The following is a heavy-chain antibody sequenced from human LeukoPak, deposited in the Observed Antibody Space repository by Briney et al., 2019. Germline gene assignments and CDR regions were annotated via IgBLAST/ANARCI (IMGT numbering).Heavy chain of an antibody. J-gene: IGHJ6*02. V-gene: IGHV1-8*01. Sequence: ASVKVSCKASGYTFTSYDINWVRQATGQGLEWMGWMNPNSGNTGYAQKFQGRVTMTRNTSISTAYMELSSLRSEDTAVYYCARERILWFGELLSTFYYYYGMDVWGQGTTVTVSS. CDR2: MNPNSGNT. D-gene: IGHD3-10*01. CDR3: ARERILWFGELLSTFYYYYGMDV. CDR1: GYTFTSYD.